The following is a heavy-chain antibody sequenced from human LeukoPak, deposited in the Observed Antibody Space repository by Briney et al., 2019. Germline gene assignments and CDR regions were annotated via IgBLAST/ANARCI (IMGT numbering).Heavy chain of an antibody. CDR1: GFTFDDYA. V-gene: IGHV3-9*01. D-gene: IGHD1-1*01. CDR3: AKDAVPVPFYFDY. CDR2: ISWNSGSI. J-gene: IGHJ4*02. Sequence: GRSLRPSCAASGFTFDDYAMHWVRQAPGKGLEWVSGISWNSGSIGYADSVKGRFTISRDNAKNSLYLQMNSLRAEDTALYYCAKDAVPVPFYFDYWGQGTLVTVSS.